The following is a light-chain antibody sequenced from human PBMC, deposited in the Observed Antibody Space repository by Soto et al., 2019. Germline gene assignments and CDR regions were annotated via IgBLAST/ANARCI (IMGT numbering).Light chain of an antibody. Sequence: EVVMTQSPATLSLSPGERATLSCRASQSVSSDLAWYQQKPGQAPRLLIYGASTRAAGIPARFSGSGSGTEFTLTISRLESEDIAVYYCQQYDKRPPITFGQGTRLEIK. CDR2: GAS. CDR3: QQYDKRPPIT. J-gene: IGKJ5*01. V-gene: IGKV3D-15*01. CDR1: QSVSSD.